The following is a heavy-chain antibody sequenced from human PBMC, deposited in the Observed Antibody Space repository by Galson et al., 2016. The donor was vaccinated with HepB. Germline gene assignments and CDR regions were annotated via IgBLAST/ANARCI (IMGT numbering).Heavy chain of an antibody. CDR2: IWYDGSNK. CDR3: AREDRDDNYYYNGRDV. CDR1: GFTFSRYG. D-gene: IGHD5-24*01. V-gene: IGHV3-33*01. Sequence: SLRLSCAASGFTFSRYGMHLVRQAPGKGLEWVAVIWYDGSNKYYADSVKGRFTISRDNSNNTLYRTMNSLRAEDTAVYYCAREDRDDNYYYNGRDVWGQGTTVTVSS. J-gene: IGHJ6*02.